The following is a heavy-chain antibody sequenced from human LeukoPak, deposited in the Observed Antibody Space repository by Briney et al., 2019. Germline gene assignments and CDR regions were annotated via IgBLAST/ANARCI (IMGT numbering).Heavy chain of an antibody. D-gene: IGHD5-18*01. CDR2: IYPGDCDN. CDR1: GYTFTSYW. Sequence: GESLKISCKASGYTFTSYWIGWVRQLPGKGLEWMGIIYPGDCDNRYSPSFEGQVTISADRSFSTAYLQWGSLKVSDTAMYYCAIVRTLDSAEVYWGQGTIVTVSP. V-gene: IGHV5-51*01. CDR3: AIVRTLDSAEVY. J-gene: IGHJ4*02.